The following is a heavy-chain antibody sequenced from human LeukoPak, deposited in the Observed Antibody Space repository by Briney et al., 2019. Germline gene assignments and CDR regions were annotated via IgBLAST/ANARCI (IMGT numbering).Heavy chain of an antibody. J-gene: IGHJ4*02. D-gene: IGHD3-10*01. CDR1: GGSISSYY. CDR3: AAIRSLWFGELAH. CDR2: IYTSGST. Sequence: SETLSLTCTVSGGSISSYYWSWIRQPAGKGLEWIGRIYTSGSTNYNPSPKSRVTMSVDTSKNQFSLKLSSVTAADTAVYYCAAIRSLWFGELAHWGQGTLVTVSS. V-gene: IGHV4-4*07.